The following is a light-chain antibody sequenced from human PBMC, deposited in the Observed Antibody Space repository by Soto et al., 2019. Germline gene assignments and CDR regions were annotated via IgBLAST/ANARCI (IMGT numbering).Light chain of an antibody. CDR1: HDDSRS. CDR2: DAS. Sequence: DIQMTQSASSLSASEGDRVTITCQSSHDDSRSLNWFQQKPGEAPQLLIYDASNLERGVPSRFSGSGTGTDFTLTLSRLQPEDISTYYCQQYKSMLSFGGGTEVEIK. J-gene: IGKJ4*01. V-gene: IGKV1-33*01. CDR3: QQYKSMLS.